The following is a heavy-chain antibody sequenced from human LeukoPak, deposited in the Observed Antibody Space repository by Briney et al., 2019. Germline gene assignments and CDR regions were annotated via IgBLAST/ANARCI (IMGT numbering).Heavy chain of an antibody. CDR2: IKQDGSEK. V-gene: IGHV3-7*01. CDR3: ARASIVVVSAATGEYYYYYMDV. J-gene: IGHJ6*03. D-gene: IGHD2-2*01. Sequence: GGSLILSCAASGFTFSSYWMSWVRQAPGKGLEWVANIKQDGSEKYYVDSVKGRFTISRDNAKNSLYLQVNSLRAEDTAVYYCARASIVVVSAATGEYYYYYMDVWGKGTTVTVSS. CDR1: GFTFSSYW.